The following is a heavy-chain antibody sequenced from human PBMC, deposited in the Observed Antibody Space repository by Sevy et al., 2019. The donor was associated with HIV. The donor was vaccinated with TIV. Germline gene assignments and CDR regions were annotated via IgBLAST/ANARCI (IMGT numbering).Heavy chain of an antibody. CDR3: AKDRGSDYGDYFRNY. V-gene: IGHV3-23*01. CDR1: GFTFSRYA. D-gene: IGHD4-17*01. J-gene: IGHJ4*02. CDR2: ISGSGDRR. Sequence: GESLKISCAASGFTFSRYAMSWVRQAPGKGLQWVSSISGSGDRRNYADSVKGRFTISRDNSKNTLYLQMSSLRAEDTAIYYCAKDRGSDYGDYFRNYWGQGTLVTVSS.